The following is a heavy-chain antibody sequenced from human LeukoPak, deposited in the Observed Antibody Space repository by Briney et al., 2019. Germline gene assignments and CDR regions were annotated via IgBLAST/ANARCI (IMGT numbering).Heavy chain of an antibody. CDR2: ISYDGSSK. CDR3: AKAVTATTIDY. Sequence: PGGSLRLSCAASGFTFSTSGIHWVRQAPGKGLEWVALISYDGSSKYYADSVKGRFTISRDNSKNTLYLQMNSLRAEDTAVYYCAKAVTATTIDYWGQGTLVTVSS. CDR1: GFTFSTSG. V-gene: IGHV3-30*18. D-gene: IGHD2-21*02. J-gene: IGHJ4*02.